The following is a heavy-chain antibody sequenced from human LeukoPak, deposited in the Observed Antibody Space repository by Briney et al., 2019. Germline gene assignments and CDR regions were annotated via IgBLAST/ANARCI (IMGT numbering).Heavy chain of an antibody. D-gene: IGHD6-13*01. Sequence: GGSLRLSCVGSGFTFSSHVMSWVRQAPGKGLEWVSSISGNGHHTYYADSVRGRFTISRDGSRNTVLLQMNSLRVEDTAVYYCARGPIPSAGILDPWGRGTLVTVSS. CDR1: GFTFSSHV. CDR3: ARGPIPSAGILDP. J-gene: IGHJ5*02. V-gene: IGHV3-23*01. CDR2: ISGNGHHT.